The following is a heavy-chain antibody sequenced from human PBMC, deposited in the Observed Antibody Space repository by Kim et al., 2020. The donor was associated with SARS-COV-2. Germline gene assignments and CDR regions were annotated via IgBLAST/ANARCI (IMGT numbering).Heavy chain of an antibody. J-gene: IGHJ5*02. CDR3: ARHTGYCSGGSCYVEAWFDL. CDR2: IDPSDSYN. D-gene: IGHD2-15*01. CDR1: GYSFTSYW. Sequence: GESLKISCKGSGYSFTSYWISWVRQMPGKGLEWMGRIDPSDSYNKYSRSFQGHVTISVDRSISTAYLQWSSLKASDTAMYYCARHTGYCSGGSCYVEAWFDLWGHGTLVAVSS. V-gene: IGHV5-10-1*01.